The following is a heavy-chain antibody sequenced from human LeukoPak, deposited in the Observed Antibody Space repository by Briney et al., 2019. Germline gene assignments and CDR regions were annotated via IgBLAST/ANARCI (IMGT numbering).Heavy chain of an antibody. CDR1: GGTFSSYA. J-gene: IGHJ4*02. CDR3: ASEWLRLRSPDY. CDR2: IIPILGIA. Sequence: GASVKVSCKASGGTFSSYAISWVRQAPGQGLEWMGRIIPILGIANYAQKFQGRVTITADKSTSTAYMELSSLRSEDTAVYYCASEWLRLRSPDYWGQGTLVTVSS. D-gene: IGHD5-12*01. V-gene: IGHV1-69*04.